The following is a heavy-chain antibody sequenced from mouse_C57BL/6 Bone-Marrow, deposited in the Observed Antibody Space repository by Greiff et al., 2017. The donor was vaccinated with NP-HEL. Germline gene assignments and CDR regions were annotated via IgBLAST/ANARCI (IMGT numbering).Heavy chain of an antibody. J-gene: IGHJ4*01. Sequence: EVKLVESGGGLVQSGRSLRLSCATSGFTFSDFYMEWVRQAPRKGLEWIAASRNKANDYTTEYSASVKGRFIVSRDTSQSILYLQMNALRAEDTAIYYCARDAGYYGSSYAMDYWGQGTSVTVSS. V-gene: IGHV7-1*01. CDR2: SRNKANDYTT. CDR1: GFTFSDFY. CDR3: ARDAGYYGSSYAMDY. D-gene: IGHD1-1*01.